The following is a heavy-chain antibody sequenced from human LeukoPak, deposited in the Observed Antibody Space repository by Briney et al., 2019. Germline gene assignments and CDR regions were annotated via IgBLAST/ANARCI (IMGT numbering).Heavy chain of an antibody. V-gene: IGHV4-39*07. D-gene: IGHD5-12*01. Sequence: SETLSLTCAVYGGSFSSYYWGWIRQPPGKGLEWIGSMYSSGSTYYNPSLKSRVTISVDTSKNQFSLKLSSVTAADTAVYYCARSGSGYLRYYFDYWGQGTLVTVSS. J-gene: IGHJ4*02. CDR3: ARSGSGYLRYYFDY. CDR1: GGSFSSYY. CDR2: MYSSGST.